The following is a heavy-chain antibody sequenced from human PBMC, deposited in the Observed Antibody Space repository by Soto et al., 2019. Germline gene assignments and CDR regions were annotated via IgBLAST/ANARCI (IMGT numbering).Heavy chain of an antibody. CDR2: ISGSGGST. D-gene: IGHD3-22*01. J-gene: IGHJ3*02. Sequence: GRSPRLSCAASGFTFSSYAMSWVRQAPGKGLEWVSAISGSGGSTYYADSVKGRFTTSRDNSKNTLYLQMNSLRAEDTAVYYCAKSVVTMIWSAFDIWGQGTMVTVSS. V-gene: IGHV3-23*01. CDR3: AKSVVTMIWSAFDI. CDR1: GFTFSSYA.